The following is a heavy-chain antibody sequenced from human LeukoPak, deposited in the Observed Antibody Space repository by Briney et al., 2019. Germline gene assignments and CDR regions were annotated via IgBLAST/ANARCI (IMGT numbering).Heavy chain of an antibody. Sequence: SETLSLTCTVSGGSISSSSYYWGWIRQPPGKGLEWIGSIYYSGSTYYNPSLKSRVTISVDTSKNQFSLKLSSVTAADTAVYYCARHIEYQLLLTSDFDYWGQGTLVTVSS. CDR1: GGSISSSSYY. CDR2: IYYSGST. D-gene: IGHD2-2*01. V-gene: IGHV4-39*01. J-gene: IGHJ4*02. CDR3: ARHIEYQLLLTSDFDY.